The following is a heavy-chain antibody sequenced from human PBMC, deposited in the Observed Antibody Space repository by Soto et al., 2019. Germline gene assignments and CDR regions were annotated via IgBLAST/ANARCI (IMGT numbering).Heavy chain of an antibody. CDR3: ARGKQAAIGDYYYHGLDV. D-gene: IGHD3-10*01. V-gene: IGHV3-73*01. CDR1: GFIFSGSA. CDR2: IRSRANNYAT. Sequence: WGSLLIACAFSGFIFSGSAIPWVRQAPERGLDPVGRIRSRANNYATSSGASVRGRFTFFRDDSKNMAYLQMYTLKTEDTAIYYCARGKQAAIGDYYYHGLDVWGQGTSVTVSS. J-gene: IGHJ6*01.